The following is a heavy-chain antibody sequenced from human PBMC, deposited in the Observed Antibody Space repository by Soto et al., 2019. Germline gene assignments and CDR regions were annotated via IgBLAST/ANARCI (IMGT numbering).Heavy chain of an antibody. CDR2: INHSGST. V-gene: IGHV4-34*01. Sequence: PSETLSLTCAVYGGSFSDYYWSLIRQPPGKGLEWIGEINHSGSTNYNPSLKSRVTLSVDASKNQFSLKLSSVAAADTAVYYCAGGLAAAGSNFYYYYYMDVWGRGTPVTVSS. D-gene: IGHD6-13*01. CDR3: AGGLAAAGSNFYYYYYMDV. J-gene: IGHJ6*03. CDR1: GGSFSDYY.